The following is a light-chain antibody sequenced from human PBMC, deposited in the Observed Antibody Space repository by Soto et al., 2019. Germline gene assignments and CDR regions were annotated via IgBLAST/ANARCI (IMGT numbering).Light chain of an antibody. CDR3: QQYNNWPPPLT. V-gene: IGKV3-15*01. J-gene: IGKJ4*01. CDR2: GAS. CDR1: QSVSSN. Sequence: EIVMTQSPATLSVSPGERATLSCRASQSVSSNLAWYQQKPGQAPRLLIYGASTRATGIPARFSGSGSGTEFTLTNSGLQAEHFAVYFCQQYNNWPPPLTFGGGTKVEIK.